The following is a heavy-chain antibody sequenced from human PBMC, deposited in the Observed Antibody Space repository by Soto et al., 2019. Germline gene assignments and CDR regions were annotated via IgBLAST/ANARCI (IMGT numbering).Heavy chain of an antibody. CDR1: GGTFSSYA. CDR2: IIPIFGTA. Sequence: SVKVSCKASGGTFSSYAISWVRQAPGQGLEWMGGIIPIFGTANYAQKFQGRVTITADESTSTAYMELSSLRSEDTAVYYCARGRYCSSTSCYTNHYYYYYGMDVWGQGTTVTVS. CDR3: ARGRYCSSTSCYTNHYYYYYGMDV. D-gene: IGHD2-2*02. J-gene: IGHJ6*02. V-gene: IGHV1-69*13.